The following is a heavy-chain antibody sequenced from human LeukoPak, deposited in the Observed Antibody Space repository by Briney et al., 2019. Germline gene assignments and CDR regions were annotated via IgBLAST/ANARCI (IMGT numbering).Heavy chain of an antibody. D-gene: IGHD1-26*01. J-gene: IGHJ6*03. CDR2: INPNSGGT. V-gene: IGHV1-2*02. CDR1: GYTFTGYY. Sequence: ASVKVSCKASGYTFTGYYMHWVRQAPGQGLEWMGWINPNSGGTNYAQKFQGRVTMTRDTSISTAYMELSRLRSDDTAVYYCARGGEWELQDYYYYMDVWGKGTTVTISS. CDR3: ARGGEWELQDYYYYMDV.